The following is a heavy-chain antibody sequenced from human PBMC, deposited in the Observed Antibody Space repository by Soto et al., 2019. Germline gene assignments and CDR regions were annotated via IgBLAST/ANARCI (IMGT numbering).Heavy chain of an antibody. D-gene: IGHD5-12*01. J-gene: IGHJ4*02. CDR1: GYTFTSYG. CDR3: ARDLVPGYTGFSDY. V-gene: IGHV1-18*01. Sequence: VASVKVSCKASGYTFTSYGISWVRQAPGQGLEWMGWISAYNGNTNYAQKLQGRVTVTTDTSTTTAYMELRSLTSDDTAVYYCARDLVPGYTGFSDYWGQGTLVTV. CDR2: ISAYNGNT.